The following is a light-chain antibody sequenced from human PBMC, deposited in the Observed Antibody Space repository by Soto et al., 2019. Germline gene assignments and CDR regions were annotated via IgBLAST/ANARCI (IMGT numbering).Light chain of an antibody. CDR2: DND. Sequence: QSVLTQPPSVSAAPGQKVTISCSGSTSNIGNYANHVSWYQQLPGSAPKLLIYDNDRRPSGIPDRFSGSKSGTSATLGITGLQAGDEANYYCGTWDDSLYAWVFGGGTQLTVL. V-gene: IGLV1-51*01. CDR1: TSNIGNYANH. CDR3: GTWDDSLYAWV. J-gene: IGLJ3*02.